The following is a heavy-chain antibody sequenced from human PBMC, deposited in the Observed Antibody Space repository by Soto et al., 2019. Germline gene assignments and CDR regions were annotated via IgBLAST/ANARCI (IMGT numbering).Heavy chain of an antibody. Sequence: PSETLSLTCTVSGGSISSGGYYWSWIRQHPGKGLEWIGYIYYSGSTYYSPSLKSRVTISVDTSKNQFSLKLSSVTAADTAVYYCARVKTLRMVAATLRWFDPWGQGTLVTVSS. CDR3: ARVKTLRMVAATLRWFDP. J-gene: IGHJ5*02. CDR2: IYYSGST. V-gene: IGHV4-31*03. CDR1: GGSISSGGYY. D-gene: IGHD2-15*01.